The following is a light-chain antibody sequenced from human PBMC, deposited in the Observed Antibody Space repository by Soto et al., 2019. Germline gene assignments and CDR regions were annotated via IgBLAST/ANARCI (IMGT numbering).Light chain of an antibody. V-gene: IGLV2-11*01. CDR2: DVT. CDR3: CSYAGSYTWV. J-gene: IGLJ3*02. Sequence: QSVLTQPASVSGSPGQSITISCTGTSSDVGGYNYVSWYQHHPGKAPKLMIYDVTTRPSGVPDRFSGSKSGNTASLTISGLQAEDEADFYCCSYAGSYTWVFGGGTKVTVL. CDR1: SSDVGGYNY.